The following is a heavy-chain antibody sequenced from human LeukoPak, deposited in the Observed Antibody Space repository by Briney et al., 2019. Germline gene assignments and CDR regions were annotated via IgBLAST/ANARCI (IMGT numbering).Heavy chain of an antibody. Sequence: GGSLRLSCAASEFTFSSYWMHWVRQAPGEGLVWVSYINSDGSSTSYADYVKGRFTISRDNARNTLYLQMNSLRVEDTAVYYCARDGSLPDYWGQGTLATVSS. CDR2: INSDGSST. CDR1: EFTFSSYW. V-gene: IGHV3-74*01. J-gene: IGHJ4*02. CDR3: ARDGSLPDY.